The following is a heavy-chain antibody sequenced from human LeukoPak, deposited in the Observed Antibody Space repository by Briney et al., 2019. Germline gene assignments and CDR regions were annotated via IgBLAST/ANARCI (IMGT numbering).Heavy chain of an antibody. CDR2: ISTSSSYI. CDR3: ARLSAMLRGPEPIYYFDY. CDR1: GFTFSSYN. V-gene: IGHV3-21*01. Sequence: GGSLRLSCAASGFTFSSYNMNWVRQAPGKGLEWVSSISTSSSYIYYADSVKGRFTISRDNARNSLYLQMNSLRAEDTAMYYCARLSAMLRGPEPIYYFDYWGQGTLVTVSS. J-gene: IGHJ4*01. D-gene: IGHD3-10*01.